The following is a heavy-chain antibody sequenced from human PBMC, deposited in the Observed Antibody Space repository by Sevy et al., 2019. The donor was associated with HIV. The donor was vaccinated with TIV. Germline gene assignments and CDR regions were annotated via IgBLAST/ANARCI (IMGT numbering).Heavy chain of an antibody. J-gene: IGHJ6*02. Sequence: SETLSLTCAVYGGSFSGYYWSWIRQPPGKGLEWIGEINHSGSTNYNPSLKSQVTISVDTSKNQFSLKLSSVTAADTAVYYGARGRSSSWFYYYYGMDVWGQGTTVTVSS. CDR2: INHSGST. CDR3: ARGRSSSWFYYYYGMDV. V-gene: IGHV4-34*01. CDR1: GGSFSGYY. D-gene: IGHD6-13*01.